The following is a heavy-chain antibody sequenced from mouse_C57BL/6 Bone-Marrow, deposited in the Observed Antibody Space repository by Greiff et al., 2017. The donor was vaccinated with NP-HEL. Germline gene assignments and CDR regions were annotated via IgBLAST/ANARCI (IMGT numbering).Heavy chain of an antibody. CDR3: TLYDYPFAY. D-gene: IGHD2-4*01. CDR1: GFNFKDYY. J-gene: IGHJ3*01. V-gene: IGHV14-1*01. Sequence: VQLQQSGAELVRPGASVKLSCTASGFNFKDYYMHWVKQRPEQGLEWIGRIDPEDGDTEYAPKFPGKATMTADPSSITAYLQLSSLTSEDTTVYYCTLYDYPFAYWGQGTLVTVSA. CDR2: IDPEDGDT.